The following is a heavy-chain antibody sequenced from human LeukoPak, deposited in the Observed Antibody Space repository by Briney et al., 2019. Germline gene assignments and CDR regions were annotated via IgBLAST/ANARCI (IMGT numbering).Heavy chain of an antibody. V-gene: IGHV3-23*01. D-gene: IGHD6-13*01. Sequence: GGSLRLSCAASGFTFSNYAMSWARQAPGKGLEWVSAISGSGASTNYADSVKGRFTISKDNSKNTLSLQMNSLRAEDTAVYYCAKDTLHSVAAAGKGFDYWGQGTLVTVSS. CDR3: AKDTLHSVAAAGKGFDY. CDR2: ISGSGAST. CDR1: GFTFSNYA. J-gene: IGHJ4*02.